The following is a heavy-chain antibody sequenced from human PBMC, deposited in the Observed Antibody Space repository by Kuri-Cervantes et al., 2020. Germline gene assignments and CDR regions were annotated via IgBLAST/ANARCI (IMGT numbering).Heavy chain of an antibody. CDR3: ARDPIIYWGWDY. CDR2: INKDGSEE. D-gene: IGHD7-27*01. J-gene: IGHJ4*02. CDR1: GFTFSNYW. Sequence: GESLKISCAASGFTFSNYWMSWLRQAPGKGLEWVANINKDGSEEHYVDSVKVRFTISRDNAKSSLYLQMNSLRVEDMAVYYCARDPIIYWGWDYCGQGTMVNVSS. V-gene: IGHV3-7*01.